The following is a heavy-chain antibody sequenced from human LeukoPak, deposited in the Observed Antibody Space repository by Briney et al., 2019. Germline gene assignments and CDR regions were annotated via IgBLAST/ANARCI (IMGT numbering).Heavy chain of an antibody. Sequence: ETLSLTCTVSGGSISSYYWSWIRQAPGKGLEWVSTIAGDGASTYYADSVRGRFTISRDNSMNTLYLQMNNLRAEDTAVYYCAKGGHYSHFDYWGQGTLVTVSS. CDR1: GGSISSYY. CDR3: AKGGHYSHFDY. V-gene: IGHV3-23*01. D-gene: IGHD3-10*01. J-gene: IGHJ4*02. CDR2: IAGDGAST.